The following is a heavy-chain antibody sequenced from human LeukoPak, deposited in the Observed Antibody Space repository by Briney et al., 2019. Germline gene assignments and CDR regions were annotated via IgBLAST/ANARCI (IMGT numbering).Heavy chain of an antibody. Sequence: GGSLRLSCAASGFTFSSYWMRWVRQAPGKGLEWVAVISNDGNNEYYAASVKGRFTISRDNSKNTLYLQMISLRAEDTAIYYCVTAGGGYDFWSGYYVWGQGTQVTVSS. CDR1: GFTFSSYW. V-gene: IGHV3-30-3*01. J-gene: IGHJ4*02. CDR2: ISNDGNNE. D-gene: IGHD3-3*01. CDR3: VTAGGGYDFWSGYYV.